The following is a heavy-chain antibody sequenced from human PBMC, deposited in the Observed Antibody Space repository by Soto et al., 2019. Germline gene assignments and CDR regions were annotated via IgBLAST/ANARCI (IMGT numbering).Heavy chain of an antibody. CDR3: ASIARGYYYGMDV. Sequence: EVQLVESGGGLVKPGGSLRLSCAASGFTFSSYSMKWVRQAPGKGLEWVSSISSSSSYIYYADSVKGRFTISRDNAKNSLYLQMNSLSAEDTAVYYCASIARGYYYGMDVWGQGTTVTVSS. V-gene: IGHV3-21*01. CDR1: GFTFSSYS. J-gene: IGHJ6*02. CDR2: ISSSSSYI. D-gene: IGHD6-13*01.